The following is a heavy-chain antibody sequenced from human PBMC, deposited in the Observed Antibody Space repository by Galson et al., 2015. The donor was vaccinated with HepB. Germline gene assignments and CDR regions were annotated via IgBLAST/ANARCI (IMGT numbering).Heavy chain of an antibody. Sequence: SLRLSCAASGFTFSSYGMHWVRQAPGKGLEWVAVISYDGSNKYYADSVKGRFTISRDNSKNTLYLQMNSLRAEDTAVYYCARARRYSSSWGGVFGYWGQGTLVTVSS. V-gene: IGHV3-30*03. CDR3: ARARRYSSSWGGVFGY. J-gene: IGHJ4*02. CDR1: GFTFSSYG. CDR2: ISYDGSNK. D-gene: IGHD6-13*01.